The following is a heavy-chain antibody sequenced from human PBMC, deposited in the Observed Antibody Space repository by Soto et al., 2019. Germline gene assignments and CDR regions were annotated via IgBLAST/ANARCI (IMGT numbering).Heavy chain of an antibody. Sequence: QVQLVQSGAEVKKPGSSVKVSCKVSGGTFNKFAISWVRQAPGQGLEWMGGIIPIFVTTNYAQKFQGRVTITADGSTSTAYMELVSLRSEDTAVYYCARWDTALLYHVGGMDVWGQGTTVTVPS. V-gene: IGHV1-69*12. J-gene: IGHJ6*02. CDR3: ARWDTALLYHVGGMDV. D-gene: IGHD5-18*01. CDR2: IIPIFVTT. CDR1: GGTFNKFA.